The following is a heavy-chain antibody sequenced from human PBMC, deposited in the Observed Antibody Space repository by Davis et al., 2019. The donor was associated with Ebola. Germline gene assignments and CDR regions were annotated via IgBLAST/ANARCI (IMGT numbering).Heavy chain of an antibody. CDR2: ISASEGHT. Sequence: PGGSLRLSCAASGFTFSNYNMSWVRHVPGKGLEWVSTISASEGHTHHSDSVRGRFTISRDNSKNTLYLQMNSLRAEDTATYYCARYCHYTDCSYFDCWGQGTMVAVSS. D-gene: IGHD2-15*01. V-gene: IGHV3-23*01. CDR1: GFTFSNYN. J-gene: IGHJ4*02. CDR3: ARYCHYTDCSYFDC.